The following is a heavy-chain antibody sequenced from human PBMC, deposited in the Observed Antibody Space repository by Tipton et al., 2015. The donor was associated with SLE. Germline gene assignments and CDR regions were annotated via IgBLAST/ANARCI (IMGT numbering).Heavy chain of an antibody. J-gene: IGHJ4*02. D-gene: IGHD1-26*01. CDR2: IYSGGSNI. CDR3: AKDLLSGNYGFDS. V-gene: IGHV3-23*03. CDR1: GFTFSSFA. Sequence: GSLRLSCEASGFTFSSFAMNWVRQAPGKGLEWVSIIYSGGSNIKYADSVKGRFTVSRDNSKNMLYLQMNSLRAEDTAVYYCAKDLLSGNYGFDSWGQGTLVIVSS.